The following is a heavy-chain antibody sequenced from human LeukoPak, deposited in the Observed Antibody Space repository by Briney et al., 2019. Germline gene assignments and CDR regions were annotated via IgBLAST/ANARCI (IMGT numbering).Heavy chain of an antibody. V-gene: IGHV3-7*01. CDR3: ARGPRPGPRGWYGVDY. CDR2: IKQDGSEK. D-gene: IGHD6-19*01. Sequence: GGSLRLSCAASGFIFSSYWMSWVRQAPGKGLEWVANIKQDGSEKYYVDSVKGRFTISRDNAKNSLYLQMNSLRAEDTAVYYCARGPRPGPRGWYGVDYWGQGTLVTVSS. J-gene: IGHJ4*02. CDR1: GFIFSSYW.